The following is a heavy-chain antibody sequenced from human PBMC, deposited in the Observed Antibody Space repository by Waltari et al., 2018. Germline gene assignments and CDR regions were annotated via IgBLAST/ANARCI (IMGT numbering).Heavy chain of an antibody. Sequence: QLQLQESGPGLVKPSETLSLTCPVSGGPISSSSYYWGWIRQPPGKGLEWIGSIYYIGSTYYNPSLKSRVTISVDTSKNQFSLKLSSVTAADTAVYYCVAPGAAAPPYYFDYWGQGTLVTVSS. V-gene: IGHV4-39*01. CDR3: VAPGAAAPPYYFDY. D-gene: IGHD6-13*01. CDR1: GGPISSSSYY. J-gene: IGHJ4*02. CDR2: IYYIGST.